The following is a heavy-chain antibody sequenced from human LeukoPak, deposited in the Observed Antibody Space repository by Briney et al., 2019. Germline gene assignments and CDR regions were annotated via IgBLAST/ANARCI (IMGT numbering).Heavy chain of an antibody. CDR2: ITNSSNNI. CDR1: GFTFSRYS. Sequence: GGSLRLSCAASGFTFSRYSMNWVRQAPGKGLEWVSYITNSSNNIYYADSVKGRFTVSRDNAKNSLYLQMNSLRAEDTAVYYCASAKFDYWGQGTLVAVSS. CDR3: ASAKFDY. V-gene: IGHV3-48*04. J-gene: IGHJ4*02.